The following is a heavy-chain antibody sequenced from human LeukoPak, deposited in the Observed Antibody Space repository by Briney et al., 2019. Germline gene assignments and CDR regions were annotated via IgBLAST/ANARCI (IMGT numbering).Heavy chain of an antibody. D-gene: IGHD1-26*01. CDR2: ISGSGGST. Sequence: SGGSLRLSCAASGFTFSSYAMSWVRQAPGKGLEWVSAISGSGGSTYYADSVKGRFTISRDNSKNTLYLQMNSLRAEDTAVYYCAKDRGSYYTSPYFDYWGQGTLVTVSS. J-gene: IGHJ4*02. CDR3: AKDRGSYYTSPYFDY. V-gene: IGHV3-23*01. CDR1: GFTFSSYA.